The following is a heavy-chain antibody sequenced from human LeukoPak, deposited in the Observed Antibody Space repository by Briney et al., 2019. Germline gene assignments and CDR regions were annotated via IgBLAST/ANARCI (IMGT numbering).Heavy chain of an antibody. J-gene: IGHJ4*02. CDR2: INPSGGST. Sequence: ASVNVSCKASGYTFTSYYMHWVRQAPGQGLEWMGIINPSGGSTSYAQKFQGRVTMTRDTSTSTVYMELSSLRSEDTAVYYCARVVYYYDSSGYYPLGYWGQGTLVTVSS. CDR1: GYTFTSYY. D-gene: IGHD3-22*01. V-gene: IGHV1-46*01. CDR3: ARVVYYYDSSGYYPLGY.